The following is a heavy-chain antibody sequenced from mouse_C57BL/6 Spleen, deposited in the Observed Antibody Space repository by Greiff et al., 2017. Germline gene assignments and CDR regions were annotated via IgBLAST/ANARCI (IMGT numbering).Heavy chain of an antibody. J-gene: IGHJ4*01. CDR2: INPSTGGT. V-gene: IGHV1-42*01. CDR3: ARSTTAMDY. Sequence: VQLQQSGPELVKPGASVKISCKASGYSFTGYYMNWVKQSPEKSLEWIGEINPSTGGTTYNQKFKAKATLTVDKSSSTAYMQLKSLTSEDSAVYDCARSTTAMDYWGQGTSVTVSS. CDR1: GYSFTGYY. D-gene: IGHD2-12*01.